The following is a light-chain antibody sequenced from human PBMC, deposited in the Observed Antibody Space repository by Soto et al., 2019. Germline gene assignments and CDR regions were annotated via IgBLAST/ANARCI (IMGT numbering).Light chain of an antibody. Sequence: DIQMTQSPSSLSASVGDRATITCRASQGINNYLAWYQVQPGKGPKLLIYAASTLQSGVPSRFSGSGSGTDFTLTISSLQPEDVATYFCQKYSSAPRTFGQGTRVEI. CDR1: QGINNY. J-gene: IGKJ1*01. CDR3: QKYSSAPRT. V-gene: IGKV1-27*01. CDR2: AAS.